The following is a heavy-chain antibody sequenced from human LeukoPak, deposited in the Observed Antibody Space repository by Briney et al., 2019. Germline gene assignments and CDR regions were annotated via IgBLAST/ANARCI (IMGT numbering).Heavy chain of an antibody. J-gene: IGHJ4*02. D-gene: IGHD2-8*01. CDR2: IWYDGSNK. CDR1: GFTFSSYG. CDR3: ARDNKYYAN. V-gene: IGHV3-33*01. Sequence: AGGALRLSCAASGFTFSSYGMHWVRQAPGKGLEWVAVIWYDGSNKYYADSVKGRVTISRDNSKNALYVQMNSVRAEDTAVYYCARDNKYYANWGQGTLVTVSS.